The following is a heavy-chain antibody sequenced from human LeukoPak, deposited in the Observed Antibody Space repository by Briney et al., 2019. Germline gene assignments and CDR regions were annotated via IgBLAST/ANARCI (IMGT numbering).Heavy chain of an antibody. CDR3: AREPLRTEHIDY. V-gene: IGHV1-8*01. CDR2: MNPNSGNT. J-gene: IGHJ4*02. D-gene: IGHD1-14*01. Sequence: ASVKVSCKVSGYTLTELSMHWVRQATGQGLEWMGWMNPNSGNTGYAQKFQGRVTMTRDTSTSTAYMELSSLRSEDSAVYYCAREPLRTEHIDYWGQGTLVTVSS. CDR1: GYTLTELS.